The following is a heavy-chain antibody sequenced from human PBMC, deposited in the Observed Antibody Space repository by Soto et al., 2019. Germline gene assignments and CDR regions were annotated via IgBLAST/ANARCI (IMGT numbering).Heavy chain of an antibody. J-gene: IGHJ6*02. CDR3: ARESYGSGSYDGMDV. V-gene: IGHV6-1*01. CDR2: TYYRSKWYN. Sequence: PSQTLSLTCAISGDSVSSNSAAWNWIRKSPSKGLKWLGRTYYRSKWYNDYAVFVNSPITINPDTSKNQFSLHLNSVTPEDAAVYYCARESYGSGSYDGMDVWGQGTTVTVSS. CDR1: GDSVSSNSAA. D-gene: IGHD3-10*01.